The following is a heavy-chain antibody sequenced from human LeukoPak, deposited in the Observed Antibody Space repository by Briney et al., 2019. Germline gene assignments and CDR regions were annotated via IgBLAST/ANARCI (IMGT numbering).Heavy chain of an antibody. D-gene: IGHD3-3*02. CDR1: GGSISTYY. V-gene: IGHV4-59*01. J-gene: IGHJ4*02. CDR2: IYYSGST. Sequence: SETLSLTCTVSGGSISTYYWSWIRQSPGKGLEWIGYIYYSGSTKYNPSLKSRVTISVDTSRNQFSLKLSSVTAADTAVYYCARGTLAYYFDYWGQGTLVTVSS. CDR3: ARGTLAYYFDY.